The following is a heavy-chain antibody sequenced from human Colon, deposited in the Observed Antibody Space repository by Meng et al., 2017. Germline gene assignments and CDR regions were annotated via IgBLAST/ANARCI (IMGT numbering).Heavy chain of an antibody. CDR2: IYQTGST. CDR3: GRGLTGYHAHTDY. CDR1: GASINISY. D-gene: IGHD3-9*01. Sequence: QLCLPGSVPGMSKPSLTPTLNSTGSGASINISYCSWIRQPPGKGLEWIGYIYQTGSTNYNPSLQSRVTISADSSKNQVSLNLNSVTAADTAVYYCGRGLTGYHAHTDYWGQGTLVTVSS. V-gene: IGHV4-59*12. J-gene: IGHJ4*02.